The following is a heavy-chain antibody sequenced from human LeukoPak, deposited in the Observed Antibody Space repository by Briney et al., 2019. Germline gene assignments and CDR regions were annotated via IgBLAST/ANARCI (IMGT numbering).Heavy chain of an antibody. Sequence: GASVKVSCQASGYTFTAYFMHWVRQAPGQGLEWMGWINPNTGGTQYAQNFQGRVTLTRDMSISSAYMELSSLRSDDTAVYYCARAQRQYYDFWAGYYVGDHWGQGTLVTVSS. J-gene: IGHJ5*02. V-gene: IGHV1-2*02. CDR3: ARAQRQYYDFWAGYYVGDH. CDR1: GYTFTAYF. CDR2: INPNTGGT. D-gene: IGHD3-3*01.